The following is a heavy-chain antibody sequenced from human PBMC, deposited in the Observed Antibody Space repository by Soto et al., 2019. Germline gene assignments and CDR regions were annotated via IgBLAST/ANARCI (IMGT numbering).Heavy chain of an antibody. Sequence: EVQLLESGGGLVQPGASLRLSCAASGFTFTTFDMSWARQAPGKGLEWVSVVRGSDGSTSYADSLKGRFTISKDSSKNTLYLQMNSLRAEDTALYYCAKGAWLAYWGQGTLVTVSS. J-gene: IGHJ4*02. D-gene: IGHD5-12*01. CDR2: VRGSDGST. CDR3: AKGAWLAY. CDR1: GFTFTTFD. V-gene: IGHV3-23*01.